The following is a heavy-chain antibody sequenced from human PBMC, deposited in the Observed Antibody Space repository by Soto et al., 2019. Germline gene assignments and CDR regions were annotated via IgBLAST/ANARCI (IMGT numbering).Heavy chain of an antibody. Sequence: ASVKVSCKASGYTFTGYYMHCVRQAPGQGLEWMGWINPNSGGTNYAQKFQGWVTMTRDTSISTAYMELSRLRSDDTAVYYCARETAMVQIDYWGQGTLVTVSS. V-gene: IGHV1-2*04. J-gene: IGHJ4*02. D-gene: IGHD5-18*01. CDR1: GYTFTGYY. CDR3: ARETAMVQIDY. CDR2: INPNSGGT.